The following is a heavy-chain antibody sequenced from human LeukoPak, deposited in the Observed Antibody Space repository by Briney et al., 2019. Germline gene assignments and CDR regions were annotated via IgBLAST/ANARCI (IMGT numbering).Heavy chain of an antibody. Sequence: PSETLSLTCAVSGVSISGHYWNWIRQPPGKGLEWMGYIFYNGGTNYKPSLKSRVTISVDTSKKQLSLRLSSVTAADAAVYYCARAPPRHYLNFDTWGQGILVTVSS. D-gene: IGHD1-26*01. J-gene: IGHJ4*02. CDR2: IFYNGGT. CDR3: ARAPPRHYLNFDT. CDR1: GVSISGHY. V-gene: IGHV4-59*11.